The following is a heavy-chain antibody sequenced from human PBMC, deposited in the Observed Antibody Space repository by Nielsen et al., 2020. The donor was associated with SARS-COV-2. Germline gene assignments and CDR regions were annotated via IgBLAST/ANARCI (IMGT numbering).Heavy chain of an antibody. CDR2: INPNSGGT. Sequence: ASVKVSCKASGYTFTGYYMHWVRQAPGQGLEWMGRINPNSGGTNYAQKFQGRVTMTRDTSISTAYMELSRLRSDDTAVYYCARPAAPEDPSPNYYYYYYGMDVWGQGTTVTVSS. J-gene: IGHJ6*02. CDR1: GYTFTGYY. CDR3: ARPAAPEDPSPNYYYYYYGMDV. V-gene: IGHV1-2*06. D-gene: IGHD1-14*01.